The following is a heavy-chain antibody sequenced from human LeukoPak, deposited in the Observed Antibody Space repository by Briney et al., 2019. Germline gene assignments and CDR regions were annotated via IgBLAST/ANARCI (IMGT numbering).Heavy chain of an antibody. J-gene: IGHJ4*02. D-gene: IGHD3-22*01. V-gene: IGHV1-69*13. CDR2: IIPIFGTS. Sequence: ASVKVSCKASGGTFSSYAISWVRQAPGQGLEWMGGIIPIFGTSNYAQKFQGRVTITADESTSTAYMELSSLRSEDTAVYYCATLPYYYDSSGSYYFDYWGQGTLVTVSS. CDR1: GGTFSSYA. CDR3: ATLPYYYDSSGSYYFDY.